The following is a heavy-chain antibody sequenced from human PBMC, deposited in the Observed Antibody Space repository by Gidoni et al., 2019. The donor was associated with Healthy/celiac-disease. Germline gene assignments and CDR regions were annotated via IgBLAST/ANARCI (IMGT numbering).Heavy chain of an antibody. CDR2: IIPIRGIA. V-gene: IGHV1-69*04. CDR3: ARDGEWGIATASTFDY. J-gene: IGHJ4*02. D-gene: IGHD6-13*01. CDR1: GGTFSSYA. Sequence: VQLVQSGAEVKRPGSSVKVSCKACGGTFSSYAISWVRQAPGQGLGWMGRIIPIRGIANYAQKFQGSVTITANKSTSTAYMELSSLRSEDTAVYYCARDGEWGIATASTFDYWGQGTLVTVSS.